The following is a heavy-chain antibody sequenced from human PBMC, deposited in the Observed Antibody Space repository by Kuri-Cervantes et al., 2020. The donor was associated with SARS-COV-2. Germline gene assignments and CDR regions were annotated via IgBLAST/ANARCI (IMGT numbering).Heavy chain of an antibody. CDR1: GFTFSSYS. CDR3: ARDCSSPYKYYYYYYMDV. D-gene: IGHD6-13*01. V-gene: IGHV3-21*01. J-gene: IGHJ6*03. Sequence: SFAASGFTFSSYSMNWVRQAPGKGLEWVSSISSTSSYIYYADSVKGRFTISRDNAKNSLYLQMNSLRAEDTAVYYCARDCSSPYKYYYYYYMDVWGQGTMVTVSS. CDR2: ISSTSSYI.